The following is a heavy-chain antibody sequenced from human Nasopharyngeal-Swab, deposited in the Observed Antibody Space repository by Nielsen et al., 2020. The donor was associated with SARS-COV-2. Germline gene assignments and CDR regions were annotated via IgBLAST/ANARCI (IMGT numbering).Heavy chain of an antibody. CDR1: GFSFSTYG. D-gene: IGHD3-10*01. Sequence: GESLKISCAASGFSFSTYGMHWVRQSPVKGLEWLTNIWYDGSNKYYADSVKGRFTVSRDNSKNTLFLEMDRLRTEDTAVYYCARGSSVHAFDVWGQGTEVTVSS. CDR3: ARGSSVHAFDV. CDR2: IWYDGSNK. V-gene: IGHV3-33*01. J-gene: IGHJ3*01.